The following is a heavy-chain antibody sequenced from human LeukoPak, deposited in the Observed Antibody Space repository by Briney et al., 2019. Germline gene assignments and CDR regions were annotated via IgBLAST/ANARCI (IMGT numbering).Heavy chain of an antibody. V-gene: IGHV3-23*01. Sequence: GGTLRLSCAASGFTFSSYAMSWVRQAPGKGLEWVSAISGSGSGGSTYYADSVKGRFTISRDNSKNTLYLQMNSLRAEDTAVYYCAKSSPPPLRYWGQGTLVTVSS. CDR3: AKSSPPPLRY. CDR2: ISGSGSGGST. CDR1: GFTFSSYA. J-gene: IGHJ4*02.